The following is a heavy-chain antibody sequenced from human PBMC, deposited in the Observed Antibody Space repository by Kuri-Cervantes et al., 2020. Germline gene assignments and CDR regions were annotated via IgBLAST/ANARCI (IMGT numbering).Heavy chain of an antibody. D-gene: IGHD6-19*01. Sequence: GESLKISCAASGFTFSSYAMHWVRQAPGKGLEWVSHIWRDGGGTYYADCVKGRFTVSRDNSKDILYLQMNSLRAEGTAVYYCSTHISGTPEYWGQGTLVTVSS. V-gene: IGHV3-23*01. CDR2: IWRDGGGT. CDR3: STHISGTPEY. J-gene: IGHJ4*02. CDR1: GFTFSSYA.